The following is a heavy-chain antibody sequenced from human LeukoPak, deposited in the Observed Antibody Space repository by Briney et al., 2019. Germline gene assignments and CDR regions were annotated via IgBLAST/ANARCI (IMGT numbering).Heavy chain of an antibody. V-gene: IGHV3-48*03. D-gene: IGHD6-19*01. Sequence: GGSLRLSCAASGFTFSSYEMNWVCQAPGKGLEWVSYISDSGRTIYYADSVKGRFTISRDNAKKSVYLQMNSLRAEDTAVYYCALGIAVDACDTWGQGTMVTVSS. CDR2: ISDSGRTI. CDR1: GFTFSSYE. J-gene: IGHJ3*02. CDR3: ALGIAVDACDT.